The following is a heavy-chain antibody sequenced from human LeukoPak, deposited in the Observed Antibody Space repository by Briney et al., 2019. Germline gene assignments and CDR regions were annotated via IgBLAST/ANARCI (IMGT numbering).Heavy chain of an antibody. J-gene: IGHJ4*02. Sequence: SETLSLTCTVSGGSISSYYWSWIRQPPGKGLEWIGYIYYSGSTNYNPSLKSRVTISVDTSKNQFSLKLSSVTAADTAVYYCARHGSAMAHVDYWGQGTLVTVTS. CDR1: GGSISSYY. V-gene: IGHV4-59*08. CDR3: ARHGSAMAHVDY. D-gene: IGHD5-18*01. CDR2: IYYSGST.